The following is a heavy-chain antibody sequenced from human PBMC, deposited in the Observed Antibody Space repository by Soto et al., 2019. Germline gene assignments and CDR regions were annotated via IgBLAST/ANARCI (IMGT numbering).Heavy chain of an antibody. CDR2: IREYNGNT. Sequence: WIREYNGNTNYAQKLQGRVTMTTDTSTSTAYMELRSLRSDDTAVYYCARSLGDIVVVVAASHPTHDAFDIWGQGTMVNVS. J-gene: IGHJ3*02. D-gene: IGHD2-15*01. V-gene: IGHV1-18*01. CDR3: ARSLGDIVVVVAASHPTHDAFDI.